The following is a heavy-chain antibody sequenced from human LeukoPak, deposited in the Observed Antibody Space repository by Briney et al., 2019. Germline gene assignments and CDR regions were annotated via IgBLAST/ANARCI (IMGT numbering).Heavy chain of an antibody. D-gene: IGHD3-22*01. J-gene: IGHJ4*02. CDR1: AFTFSSYW. V-gene: IGHV3-7*03. CDR3: AKDRGRYYDSNGYYWGYYFDS. Sequence: GGSLTPSCAASAFTFSSYWMSWVRPPPGKGLEWVATIKQDGSEKYYVDSVKGRFTISRDNAKNSLYLQMNSLRAEDTAVYYCAKDRGRYYDSNGYYWGYYFDSWGQGILVTVST. CDR2: IKQDGSEK.